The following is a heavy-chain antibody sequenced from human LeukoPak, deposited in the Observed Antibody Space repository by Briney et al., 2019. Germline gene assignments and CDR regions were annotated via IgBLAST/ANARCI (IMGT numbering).Heavy chain of an antibody. V-gene: IGHV4-59*01. CDR3: ARGAAAAGGY. J-gene: IGHJ4*02. Sequence: PSETLSLTCTVSGGSIGTYYWSWIRQPPGKGLEWIGNIYYSGSTNYNPSLKSRVTISVDTSKNQFSLKLSSVTAADTAVYYCARGAAAAGGYWGQGTLVTVSS. CDR1: GGSIGTYY. CDR2: IYYSGST. D-gene: IGHD6-13*01.